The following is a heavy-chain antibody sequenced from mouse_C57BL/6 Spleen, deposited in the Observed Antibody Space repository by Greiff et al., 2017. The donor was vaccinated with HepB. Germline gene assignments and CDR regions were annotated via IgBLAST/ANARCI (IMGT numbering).Heavy chain of an antibody. V-gene: IGHV1-39*01. D-gene: IGHD2-4*01. Sequence: VQLQQSGPELVKPGASVKISCKVSGYSFTDYNMNWVKQSNGKSLEWIGVLNPNYGTTSYNQKFKGKATLTVDQSSSIAYMQLNSLTSEDSTGYYSARLIYYEYDEEYFDYWGQGTTLTVSS. CDR2: LNPNYGTT. CDR3: ARLIYYEYDEEYFDY. CDR1: GYSFTDYN. J-gene: IGHJ2*01.